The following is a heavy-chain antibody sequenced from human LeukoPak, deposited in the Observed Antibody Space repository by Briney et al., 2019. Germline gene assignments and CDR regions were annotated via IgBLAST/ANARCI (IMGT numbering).Heavy chain of an antibody. V-gene: IGHV3-30-3*01. CDR1: GFTFSSYA. CDR2: ISYDGSNK. J-gene: IGHJ4*02. CDR3: ARDRSSNEYYFDY. D-gene: IGHD2-2*01. Sequence: GGSLRLSCAASGFTFSSYAMHWVRQAPGKGLEWVAVISYDGSNKYYADSVKGRFTISRDNSKNTLYLQMNSLRAEGTAVYYCARDRSSNEYYFDYWGQGTLVTVSS.